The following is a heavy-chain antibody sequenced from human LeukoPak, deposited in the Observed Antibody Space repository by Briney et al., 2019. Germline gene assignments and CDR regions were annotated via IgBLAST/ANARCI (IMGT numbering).Heavy chain of an antibody. CDR2: ISHSGGT. Sequence: SETLSLTCTVSGGSSSTSYWTWIRQSPGKGLEWIGYISHSGGTNYNPSLKSRVAISVDTSKNQFSLRLTSVTAADTAVYYCARESIAVAGYHFDYGGQGTLVTVSS. V-gene: IGHV4-59*01. D-gene: IGHD6-19*01. CDR3: ARESIAVAGYHFDY. J-gene: IGHJ4*02. CDR1: GGSSSTSY.